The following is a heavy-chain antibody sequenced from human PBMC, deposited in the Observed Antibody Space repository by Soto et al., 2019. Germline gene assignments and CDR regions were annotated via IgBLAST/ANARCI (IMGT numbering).Heavy chain of an antibody. CDR1: GFAFRSYS. CDR3: ARDDGWLVLDY. Sequence: ESGGGLVKPGGSLRLSCAASGFAFRSYSMNWVRQAPGKGLEWVAFITIRSSYIYYADSVRGRFTISRDNAKNSLYLQMDGLIAEDTAVYYCARDDGWLVLDYWGQGTLVTGSS. CDR2: ITIRSSYI. D-gene: IGHD6-19*01. V-gene: IGHV3-21*06. J-gene: IGHJ4*02.